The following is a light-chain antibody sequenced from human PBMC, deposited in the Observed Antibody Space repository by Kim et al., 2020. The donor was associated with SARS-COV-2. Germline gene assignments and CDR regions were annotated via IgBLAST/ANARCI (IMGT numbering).Light chain of an antibody. CDR1: KLGDKY. V-gene: IGLV3-1*01. CDR3: QAWDSSTVV. CDR2: QDS. Sequence: SPGHTASITCSGDKLGDKYACWYQQKPGQSPVLVIYQDSKRPSGIPERFSGSNSGNTATLTISGTQAMDEADYYCQAWDSSTVVFGGGTQLTVL. J-gene: IGLJ2*01.